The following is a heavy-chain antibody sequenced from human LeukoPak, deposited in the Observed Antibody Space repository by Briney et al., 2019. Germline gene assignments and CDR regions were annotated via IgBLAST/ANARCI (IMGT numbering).Heavy chain of an antibody. Sequence: SETLSLTCAVYGGSFSGYYWSWIRQPPGKGLEWIGEINHSGSTYYNPSLKSRVTISVDTSKNQFSLKLSSVTAADTAVYYCARGFSGWLNWFDPWGQGTLVTVSS. CDR1: GGSFSGYY. V-gene: IGHV4-34*09. D-gene: IGHD6-19*01. CDR2: INHSGST. CDR3: ARGFSGWLNWFDP. J-gene: IGHJ5*02.